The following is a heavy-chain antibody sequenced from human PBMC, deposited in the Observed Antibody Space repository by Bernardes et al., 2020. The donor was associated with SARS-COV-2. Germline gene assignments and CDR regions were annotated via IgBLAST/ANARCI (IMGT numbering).Heavy chain of an antibody. V-gene: IGHV4-61*01. D-gene: IGHD3-22*01. CDR3: ARDRIVESTYFDYYYYGMDV. CDR1: GGSVSSGSYY. J-gene: IGHJ6*02. Sequence: SETLSLTCTVSGGSVSSGSYYWSWIRQPPGKGLEWIGYIYYSGSTNYNPSLKSRVTISVDTSKNQFSLKLSPVTAADTAVYYCARDRIVESTYFDYYYYGMDVWGQGTTVTVSS. CDR2: IYYSGST.